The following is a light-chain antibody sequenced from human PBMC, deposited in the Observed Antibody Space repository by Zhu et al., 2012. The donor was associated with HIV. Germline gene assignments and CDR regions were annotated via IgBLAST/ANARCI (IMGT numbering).Light chain of an antibody. Sequence: IVLTQSPATLSLSPGERATLSCRASQSVRSFLAWYQQKPGQAPRLLIYGTSSRATGVPARFSGSGSETEFTLTISSTQSEDFGIYFCQQYNEWPPQPFGQGTKLEIK. J-gene: IGKJ2*01. CDR3: QQYNEWPPQP. CDR2: GTS. CDR1: QSVRSF. V-gene: IGKV3-15*01.